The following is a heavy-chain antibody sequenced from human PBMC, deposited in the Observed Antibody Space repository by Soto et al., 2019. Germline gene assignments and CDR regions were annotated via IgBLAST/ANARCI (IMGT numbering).Heavy chain of an antibody. CDR3: AIDEGYCSGGSCYNY. CDR2: IIPILGIA. J-gene: IGHJ4*02. V-gene: IGHV1-69*02. CDR1: GGTFSSYT. Sequence: QVQLVQSGAEVKKPGSSVKVSCKASGGTFSSYTISWVRQAPGQGLEWMGRIIPILGIANYPQKFQGRVTITADKSTSTAYMELSSLRSEDTAVYYCAIDEGYCSGGSCYNYWGQGTLVTVSS. D-gene: IGHD2-15*01.